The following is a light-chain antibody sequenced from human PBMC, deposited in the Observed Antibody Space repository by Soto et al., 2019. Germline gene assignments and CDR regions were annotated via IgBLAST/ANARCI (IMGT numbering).Light chain of an antibody. CDR3: QQYNNWPGT. CDR1: QSVNTN. V-gene: IGKV3-15*01. J-gene: IGKJ1*01. Sequence: EIVVTQSPGTLSVSPGERATLSCRALQSVNTNLAWYQQKAGKAPRLLIYCASTRATGIPARFSGSGSGTEFTLTINSLQSEDFAIYYCQQYNNWPGTFGQGTKVDIK. CDR2: CAS.